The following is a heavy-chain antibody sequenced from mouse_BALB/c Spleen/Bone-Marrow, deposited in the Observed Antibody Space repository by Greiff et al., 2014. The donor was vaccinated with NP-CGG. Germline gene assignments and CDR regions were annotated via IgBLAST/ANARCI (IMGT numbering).Heavy chain of an antibody. V-gene: IGHV5-4*02. J-gene: IGHJ4*01. CDR3: ARDRGVQGYAMDY. D-gene: IGHD2-14*01. CDR2: ISDGGSYT. Sequence: EVMLVESGGGLVKPGGSLKLSCAASGFTFSDYYMYWVRQTPEKRLEWVATISDGGSYTYYPDSVKGRFTISRDIAKNNLYLQRSSLKSEDTAMYYCARDRGVQGYAMDYWGQGTSVTVSS. CDR1: GFTFSDYY.